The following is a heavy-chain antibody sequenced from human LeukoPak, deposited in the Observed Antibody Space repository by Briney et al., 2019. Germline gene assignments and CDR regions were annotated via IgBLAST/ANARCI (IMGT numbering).Heavy chain of an antibody. Sequence: ASVKVSCKASGYTFTSYYMHWVGQAPGQGLEWMGIINPSGGSTSYAQKFQGRVTMTRDTSTSTVYMELSSLRSEDTAVYYCARGELVTFGGVTLFDYWGQGTLVTVSS. J-gene: IGHJ4*02. D-gene: IGHD3-16*01. V-gene: IGHV1-46*01. CDR3: ARGELVTFGGVTLFDY. CDR2: INPSGGST. CDR1: GYTFTSYY.